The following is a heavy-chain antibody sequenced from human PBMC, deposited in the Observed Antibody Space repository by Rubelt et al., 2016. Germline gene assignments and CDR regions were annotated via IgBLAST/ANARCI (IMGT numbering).Heavy chain of an antibody. D-gene: IGHD3-22*01. Sequence: HWVRQAPGKGLEWVAVISYDGSNKYYADSVKGRFTISRDNSKNTLYLQMNSLRAEDTAVYYCAKGDYYDSSGLTNFDYWGQGTLVTVSS. CDR3: AKGDYYDSSGLTNFDY. V-gene: IGHV3-30*04. J-gene: IGHJ4*02. CDR2: ISYDGSNK.